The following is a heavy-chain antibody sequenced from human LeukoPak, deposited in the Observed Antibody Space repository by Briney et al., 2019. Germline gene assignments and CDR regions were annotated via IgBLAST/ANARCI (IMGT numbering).Heavy chain of an antibody. CDR2: INHSGST. CDR1: GGSFSGYY. Sequence: SETLSLTCAVYGGSFSGYYWSWIRQPPGKGLEWIGEINHSGSTNYNPSLKSRVTISVDTSKNQFSLKLSSVTAADTAVYFCARDPSYRGYFDSWGQGTLVTVSS. D-gene: IGHD1-14*01. J-gene: IGHJ4*02. V-gene: IGHV4-34*01. CDR3: ARDPSYRGYFDS.